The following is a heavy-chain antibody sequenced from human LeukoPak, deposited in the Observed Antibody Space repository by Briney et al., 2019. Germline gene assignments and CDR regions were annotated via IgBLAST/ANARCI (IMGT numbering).Heavy chain of an antibody. CDR3: ARAGIAAPTSY. V-gene: IGHV3-74*01. Sequence: GGSLRLSCAASGFTFSSYWMHWVRQAPGKGLVWVSRVNSDGSSTTYADPVKGRFTISRDNAKNTLYLQMNSLRAEDTAVYYCARAGIAAPTSYWGQGTLVTVSS. D-gene: IGHD6-13*01. J-gene: IGHJ4*02. CDR1: GFTFSSYW. CDR2: VNSDGSST.